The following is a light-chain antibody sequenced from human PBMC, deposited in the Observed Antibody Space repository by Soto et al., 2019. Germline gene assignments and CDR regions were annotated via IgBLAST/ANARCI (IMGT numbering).Light chain of an antibody. CDR1: SCNVGSYNY. V-gene: IGLV2-14*03. J-gene: IGLJ2*01. Sequence: QSALTQPASVSGTPGQSITISCTGTSCNVGSYNYVSWYQQQPGKAPQLMISDVSNRTSGVYSLFSGSKSGNTAFLTISGLHAEDEADYCCSSYTIPSTQVFGGGTKVTVL. CDR3: SSYTIPSTQV. CDR2: DVS.